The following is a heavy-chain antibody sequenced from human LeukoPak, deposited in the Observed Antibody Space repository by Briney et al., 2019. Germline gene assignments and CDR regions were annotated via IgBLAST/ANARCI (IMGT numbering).Heavy chain of an antibody. CDR2: INHSGSS. J-gene: IGHJ4*02. V-gene: IGHV4-34*01. D-gene: IGHD1-14*01. Sequence: SETLSLTCAVYGVSFSGYYWSWIRQPPGKGLEWVGEINHSGSSNYNPSLKSRVTISVDTSKKQFSLRLNSVTAADTAVYYCARGNTTNVPDYCGRGSLVTVSS. CDR1: GVSFSGYY. CDR3: ARGNTTNVPDY.